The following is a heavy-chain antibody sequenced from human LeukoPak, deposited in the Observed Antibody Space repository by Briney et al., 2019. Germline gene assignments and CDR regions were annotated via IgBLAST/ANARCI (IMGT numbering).Heavy chain of an antibody. CDR2: INPNSGGT. V-gene: IGHV1-2*02. D-gene: IGHD3-16*02. CDR1: GYTFTGYY. CDR3: ARASQGYYDYVWGSYRYKSRGNAFDI. Sequence: ASVKVSCKASGYTFTGYYMHWVRQAPGQGLEWMGWINPNSGGTNYAQKFQGRVTITADESTSTAYMELSSLRSEDTAVYYCARASQGYYDYVWGSYRYKSRGNAFDIWGQGTMVTVSS. J-gene: IGHJ3*02.